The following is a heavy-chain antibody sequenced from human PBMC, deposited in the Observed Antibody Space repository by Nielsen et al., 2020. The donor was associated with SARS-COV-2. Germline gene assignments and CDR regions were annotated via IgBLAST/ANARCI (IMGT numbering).Heavy chain of an antibody. Sequence: SETLSLTCTVSGGSISSYYWSWIRQPPGKGLEWIGYIYYSGSTNYNPSLKSRVTISVDTSKNQFSLKLSSVTAADTAVYYCARGIAVAGIWFDPWGQGTLVTVSS. J-gene: IGHJ5*02. D-gene: IGHD6-19*01. CDR3: ARGIAVAGIWFDP. CDR2: IYYSGST. CDR1: GGSISSYY. V-gene: IGHV4-59*01.